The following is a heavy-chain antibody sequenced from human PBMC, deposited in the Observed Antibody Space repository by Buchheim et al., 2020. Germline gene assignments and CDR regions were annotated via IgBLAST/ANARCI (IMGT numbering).Heavy chain of an antibody. V-gene: IGHV4-34*01. CDR1: GGSFSGYY. D-gene: IGHD3-10*01. CDR3: ARGPVLLWFGELSYYYGMDV. J-gene: IGHJ6*02. Sequence: QVQLQQWGAGLLKPSETLSLTCAVYGGSFSGYYWSWIRQPPGKGLEWIGEINHSGSTNYNPSLKSRVTISVYTSKNQFSLKLSSVTAADTAVYYCARGPVLLWFGELSYYYGMDVWGQGTT. CDR2: INHSGST.